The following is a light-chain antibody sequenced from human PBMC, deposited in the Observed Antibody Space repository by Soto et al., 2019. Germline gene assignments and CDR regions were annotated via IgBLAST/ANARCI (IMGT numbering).Light chain of an antibody. CDR2: AAS. CDR1: QSISTY. J-gene: IGKJ2*01. Sequence: DIQMTQSPSSLSASVGDRVTITCRASQSISTYLNWYQQKPGVPLTLVIYAASSLQSGVPSRFSGSGSGTDFALIISSLQPEDFATYYCQQSFSTPYTFGQGTKLEIK. CDR3: QQSFSTPYT. V-gene: IGKV1-39*01.